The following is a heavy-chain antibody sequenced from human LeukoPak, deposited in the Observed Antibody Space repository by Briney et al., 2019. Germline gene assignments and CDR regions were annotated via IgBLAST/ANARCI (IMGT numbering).Heavy chain of an antibody. CDR3: ARDGVGATMGLDY. J-gene: IGHJ4*02. CDR2: ISYSGSI. CDR1: GGSISSYH. Sequence: SETLSLTCTVSGGSISSYHWSWIRQPPGKGLEWIGYISYSGSINYNPSLKSRVTISVDTSKNQFSLKLNSVTAADTAVYYCARDGVGATMGLDYWGQGTLVTVSS. V-gene: IGHV4-59*01. D-gene: IGHD1-26*01.